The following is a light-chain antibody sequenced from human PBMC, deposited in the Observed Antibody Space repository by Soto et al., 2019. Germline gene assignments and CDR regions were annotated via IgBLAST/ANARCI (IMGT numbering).Light chain of an antibody. CDR1: QSISSW. CDR3: QQYNTFWT. CDR2: DVS. J-gene: IGKJ1*01. Sequence: EIQMTQSPSTLSASAGDTVTITCRASQSISSWLAWYQQKPGKAPKLLIYDVSSLESGVPSRFSGSASATEFTLTISSLQPDDSATYYCQQYNTFWTFGQGTKVDIK. V-gene: IGKV1-5*01.